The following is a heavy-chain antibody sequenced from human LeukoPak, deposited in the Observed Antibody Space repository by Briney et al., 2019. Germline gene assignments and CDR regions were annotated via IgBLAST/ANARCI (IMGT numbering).Heavy chain of an antibody. CDR2: MNPNSGNT. CDR3: ARGLVVVPAAMVY. J-gene: IGHJ4*02. D-gene: IGHD2-2*01. CDR1: GYTFTSYD. Sequence: ASVKVSCKXSGYTFTSYDINWVRQATGQGLEWMGWMNPNSGNTGYAQEFQGRVTITRNTSISTAYMELSSLRSEDTAVYYCARGLVVVPAAMVYWGQGTLVTVSS. V-gene: IGHV1-8*03.